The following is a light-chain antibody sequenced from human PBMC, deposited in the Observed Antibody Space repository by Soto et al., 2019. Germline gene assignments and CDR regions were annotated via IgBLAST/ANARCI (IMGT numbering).Light chain of an antibody. Sequence: EIVLTQSPGTLSLSPGERATLSCGASQSVSSSYLAWYQQKPGQTPRLLIYGASGRATGIPDRFSGSGSGTDFTLTISRLEPEDFAVYYCQQYGSSPPVNFGQGTRLEIK. CDR3: QQYGSSPPVN. CDR2: GAS. CDR1: QSVSSSY. V-gene: IGKV3-20*01. J-gene: IGKJ5*01.